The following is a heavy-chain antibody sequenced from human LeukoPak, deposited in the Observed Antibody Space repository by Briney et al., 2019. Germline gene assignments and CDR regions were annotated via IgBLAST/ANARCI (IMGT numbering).Heavy chain of an antibody. V-gene: IGHV4-31*03. CDR1: GGSISRGGYY. CDR2: IYYSGST. J-gene: IGHJ4*02. Sequence: SETLSLTCTLSGGSISRGGYYWSWIRQHPGKGLEWIGYIYYSGSTYYNPSLKSRLTISVDTSKNQFSLKLTSVTAADTAVHYCARSPVSSPTGHYFDYWGQGTLVTVSS. CDR3: ARSPVSSPTGHYFDY. D-gene: IGHD2-2*01.